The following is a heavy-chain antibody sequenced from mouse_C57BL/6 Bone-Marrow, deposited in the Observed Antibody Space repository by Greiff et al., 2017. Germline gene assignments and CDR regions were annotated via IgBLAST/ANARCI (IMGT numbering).Heavy chain of an antibody. CDR3: ARHPYYGSSYGYFDY. CDR2: ISSGSSTI. D-gene: IGHD1-1*01. V-gene: IGHV5-17*01. Sequence: EVQLVESGGGLVKPGGSLQLSCAASGFTFSDYGMHWVRPAPEKGLEWVAYISSGSSTIYYADTVKGRFTISRDNAKNTLFLQMTSLRSEDTAMYYCARHPYYGSSYGYFDYWGQGTTLTVSS. J-gene: IGHJ2*01. CDR1: GFTFSDYG.